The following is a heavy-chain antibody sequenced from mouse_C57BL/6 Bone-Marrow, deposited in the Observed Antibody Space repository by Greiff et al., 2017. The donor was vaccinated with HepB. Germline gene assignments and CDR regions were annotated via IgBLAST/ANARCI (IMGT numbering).Heavy chain of an antibody. CDR2: ISSGGSYT. Sequence: EVQLVESGGDLVKPGGSLKLSCAASGFTFSSYGMSWVRQTPDKRLEWVATISSGGSYTYYPDSVKGRFTISRDNAKNTLYLQMSSLKSADTAMYYCARPITTVVVRYFDVWGTGTTVTVSS. V-gene: IGHV5-6*01. CDR1: GFTFSSYG. J-gene: IGHJ1*03. D-gene: IGHD1-1*01. CDR3: ARPITTVVVRYFDV.